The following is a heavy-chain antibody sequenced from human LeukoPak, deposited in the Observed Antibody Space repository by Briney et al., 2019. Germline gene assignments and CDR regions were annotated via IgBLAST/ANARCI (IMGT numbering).Heavy chain of an antibody. Sequence: GESLKISCKGSGYSFTSYWIGWVRQMPGKGLEWMGIIYPGDSDTRYSPFFQGQVTISADKSISTAYLQWSSLKASDTAMYYCARRGYSYGPNDYFDYWGQGTLVTVSS. CDR3: ARRGYSYGPNDYFDY. V-gene: IGHV5-51*01. CDR1: GYSFTSYW. D-gene: IGHD5-18*01. J-gene: IGHJ4*02. CDR2: IYPGDSDT.